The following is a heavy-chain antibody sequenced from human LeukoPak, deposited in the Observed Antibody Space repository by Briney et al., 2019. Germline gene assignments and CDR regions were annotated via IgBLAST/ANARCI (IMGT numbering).Heavy chain of an antibody. CDR1: GGSFSGYY. Sequence: SETLSLTCAVYGGSFSGYYWSWIRQPPGKGLEWIGEINHSGSTNYNPSLKSRVTISVDTSKNQFSLKLSSVTAADTAVYYCARGRGNYYGSGSYRNWFDPWGQGTLVTVSS. CDR2: INHSGST. V-gene: IGHV4-34*01. J-gene: IGHJ5*02. D-gene: IGHD3-10*01. CDR3: ARGRGNYYGSGSYRNWFDP.